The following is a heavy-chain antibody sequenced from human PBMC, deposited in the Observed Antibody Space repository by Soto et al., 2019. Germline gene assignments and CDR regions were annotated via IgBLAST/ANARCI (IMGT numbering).Heavy chain of an antibody. CDR3: ARDEAAAGTEIDY. CDR1: GGSISSYY. CDR2: IYTSGST. D-gene: IGHD6-13*01. J-gene: IGHJ4*02. Sequence: PSETLSLTCTVSGGSISSYYWSWIRQPAGKGLEWIGRIYTSGSTNYNPTLKSRVTLSVDTSKNQFSLKLSSVTAADTDVYYCARDEAAAGTEIDYWGQGTLVTVSS. V-gene: IGHV4-4*07.